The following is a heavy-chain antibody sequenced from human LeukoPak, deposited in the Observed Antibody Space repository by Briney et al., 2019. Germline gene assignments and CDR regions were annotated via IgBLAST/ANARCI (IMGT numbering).Heavy chain of an antibody. D-gene: IGHD2-2*01. CDR1: GGTFSSYT. Sequence: SVKGSCKASGGTFSSYTISWVRQAPGQGLEWMGRIIPILGIANYAQKFQGRVTITADKSTSTAYMELSSLRSEDTAVYYCARDARYCSSTSCQTDAFDIWGQGTMVTVSS. V-gene: IGHV1-69*04. J-gene: IGHJ3*02. CDR3: ARDARYCSSTSCQTDAFDI. CDR2: IIPILGIA.